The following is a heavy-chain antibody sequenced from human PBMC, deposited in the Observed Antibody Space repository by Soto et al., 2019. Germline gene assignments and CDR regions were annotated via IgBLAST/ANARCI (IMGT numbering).Heavy chain of an antibody. J-gene: IGHJ5*02. D-gene: IGHD2-15*01. CDR3: ARGGASSKWFDP. CDR2: ISYSGTT. V-gene: IGHV4-31*03. CDR1: GGSISSYASF. Sequence: SETLSLTCTVSGGSISSYASFWSWIRQLPGKGPEWIAFISYSGTTSYNPSLRSRVTISADTSKSQFSLNLTSVTAADTAVYYCARGGASSKWFDPWGQGTLVTVPS.